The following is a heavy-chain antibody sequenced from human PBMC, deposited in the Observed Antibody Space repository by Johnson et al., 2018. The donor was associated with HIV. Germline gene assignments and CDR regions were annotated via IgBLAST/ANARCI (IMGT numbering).Heavy chain of an antibody. CDR3: ARQQLANPRDAFDI. CDR2: IYSGGGT. D-gene: IGHD6-6*01. V-gene: IGHV3-66*04. Sequence: VQLVESGGGLVQPGGSLRLSCAASGFTVSNNYMSRVRQAPGKGLEWVSLIYSGGGTYYADSVKGRITISRDNSKNTLYLQMNSLRAEDTAVYYCARQQLANPRDAFDIWGQGTMVTVSS. CDR1: GFTVSNNY. J-gene: IGHJ3*02.